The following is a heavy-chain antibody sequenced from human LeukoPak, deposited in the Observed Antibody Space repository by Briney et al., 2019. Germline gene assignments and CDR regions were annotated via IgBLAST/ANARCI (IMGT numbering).Heavy chain of an antibody. CDR2: IHYSGST. J-gene: IGHJ5*02. D-gene: IGHD6-6*01. V-gene: IGHV4-39*01. Sequence: PSGTLSLTCSVSGTSISSSGYFWGWIRQSPGKGLQWIGSIHYSGSTFYNPSLKSRVTISQDTSKDQFSLKLTSVTAADTAVYYCAALDSSSGWFDPWGRGILVTVSS. CDR1: GTSISSSGYF. CDR3: AALDSSSGWFDP.